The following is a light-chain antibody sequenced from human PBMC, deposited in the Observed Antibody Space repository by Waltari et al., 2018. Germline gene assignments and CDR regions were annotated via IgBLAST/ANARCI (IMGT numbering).Light chain of an antibody. V-gene: IGKV3-11*01. CDR1: ETVDIY. J-gene: IGKJ5*01. Sequence: EVVLTQSPATLSLSPGERATLSCRASETVDIYVAWYQHKPGQAPRLLIYDASYRAAGIPARFSGSGAGTDFTFTINSLEPEDSAIYYCQQRRKWPPITFGQGTRLDIK. CDR3: QQRRKWPPIT. CDR2: DAS.